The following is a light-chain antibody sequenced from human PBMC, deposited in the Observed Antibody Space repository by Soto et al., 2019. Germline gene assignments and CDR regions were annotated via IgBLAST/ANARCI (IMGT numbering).Light chain of an antibody. CDR1: QSVLSSSNNKNY. J-gene: IGKJ4*01. CDR3: QQYYSAPIT. CDR2: WAS. V-gene: IGKV4-1*01. Sequence: DIVMTQSPDSLAVSLGERATFNCKSSQSVLSSSNNKNYLAWFQHKPGQPPKQVIYWASTRESGVPDRFSGSGSGTDFTLTISILQAEDVAVYYCQQYYSAPITFGGGTKVEIK.